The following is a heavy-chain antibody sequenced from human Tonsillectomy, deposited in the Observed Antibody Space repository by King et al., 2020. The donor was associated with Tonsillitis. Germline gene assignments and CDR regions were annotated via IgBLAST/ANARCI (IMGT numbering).Heavy chain of an antibody. CDR2: IKSKTDGGTT. CDR1: GFTFSNAW. Sequence: VQLVESGGGLVKPGGSLRLSCAASGFTFSNAWMSWVRQAPGKGLEWVGCIKSKTDGGTTDYAAPLKGRFTISRDDSKNTLYLQMNSLKTEDTAVYYCTTGDSGYAFDIWGQGTMVTVSS. V-gene: IGHV3-15*01. D-gene: IGHD5-12*01. CDR3: TTGDSGYAFDI. J-gene: IGHJ3*02.